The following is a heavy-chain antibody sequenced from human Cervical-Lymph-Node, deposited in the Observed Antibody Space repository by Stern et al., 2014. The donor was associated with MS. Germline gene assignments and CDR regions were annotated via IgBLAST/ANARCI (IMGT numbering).Heavy chain of an antibody. J-gene: IGHJ4*02. D-gene: IGHD3-10*01. V-gene: IGHV1-2*06. CDR2: INPNSGGT. CDR1: GYNFTGYY. CDR3: ARVIPPYSYYGSGSYFGY. Sequence: VQLVQSGAEVKKPGASVKVSCKASGYNFTGYYMHWVRQAPGQGLEWMGRINPNSGGTNYAQKFQGRVNMTRDTSISTAYMELSRLRSDYTAVYYCARVIPPYSYYGSGSYFGYWGQGTLVTVSS.